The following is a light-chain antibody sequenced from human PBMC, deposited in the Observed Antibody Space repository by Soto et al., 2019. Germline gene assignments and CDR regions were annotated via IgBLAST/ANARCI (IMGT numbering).Light chain of an antibody. J-gene: IGKJ1*01. CDR2: DAY. CDR1: QSISSW. Sequence: DIQMTQSPSTLSASVGDRVTITCRASQSISSWLAWYQQKPGKAPKLLISDAYSLESGVPSRFSGSGYGTEFTLTISSLQPDDFATYYCQQYNSYSRTFGQGTKVEIK. V-gene: IGKV1-5*01. CDR3: QQYNSYSRT.